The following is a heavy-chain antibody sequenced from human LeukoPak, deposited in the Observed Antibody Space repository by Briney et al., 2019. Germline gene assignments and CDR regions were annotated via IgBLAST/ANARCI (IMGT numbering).Heavy chain of an antibody. D-gene: IGHD2-8*01. CDR2: IKQDASEK. Sequence: GGSLRLSCSASGFIFSSYWMSWVRQAPGKGLEWVATIKQDASEKYYVDSVEGRFIISRDNAKNSLYLQMNSLRAEDTAVYYCAKDQPYCTNGVCYPDYWGQGTLVTVSS. J-gene: IGHJ4*02. CDR1: GFIFSSYW. V-gene: IGHV3-7*03. CDR3: AKDQPYCTNGVCYPDY.